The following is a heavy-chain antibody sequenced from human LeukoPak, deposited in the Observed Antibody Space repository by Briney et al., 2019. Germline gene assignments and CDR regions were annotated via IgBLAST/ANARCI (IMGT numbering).Heavy chain of an antibody. CDR2: TSGSGAYT. Sequence: GGSLRLSCAASGFTFSSYGMNWVRQAPGKGLEWISATSGSGAYTYYADSVKGRFTISRDNSKDTLYLQMNSLKVDDTALYYCAKGSALGYSSSWYLNSCGQGTLVTVSS. D-gene: IGHD6-13*01. V-gene: IGHV3-23*01. J-gene: IGHJ4*02. CDR3: AKGSALGYSSSWYLNS. CDR1: GFTFSSYG.